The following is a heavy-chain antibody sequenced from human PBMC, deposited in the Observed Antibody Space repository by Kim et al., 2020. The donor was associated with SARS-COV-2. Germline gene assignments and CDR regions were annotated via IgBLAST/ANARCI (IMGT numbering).Heavy chain of an antibody. Sequence: SETLSLTCAVSGGSISSSNWWSWVRQPPGKGLEWIGEIYHSGSTNYNPSLKSRVTISVDKSKNQFSLKLSSVTAADTAVYYCARYTTETYYYYYYYMDVWGKGTTVTVSS. CDR1: GGSISSSNW. V-gene: IGHV4-4*02. CDR3: ARYTTETYYYYYYYMDV. J-gene: IGHJ6*03. CDR2: IYHSGST. D-gene: IGHD4-17*01.